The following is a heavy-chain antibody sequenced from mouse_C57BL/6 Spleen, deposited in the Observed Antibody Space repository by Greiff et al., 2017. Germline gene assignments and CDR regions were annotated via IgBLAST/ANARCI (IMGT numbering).Heavy chain of an antibody. J-gene: IGHJ3*01. CDR3: VIIGFDYYGSSYIAY. Sequence: EVKVVESGGGLVQPKGSLKLSCAASGFSFTTYAMNWVRQAPGQGLEWVARIRSKSNNYATYYADSVKDRFTISRDDSESMLYLQMNNLKTEDTSMYYCVIIGFDYYGSSYIAYWGQGTLVTVSA. V-gene: IGHV10-1*01. CDR1: GFSFTTYA. CDR2: IRSKSNNYAT. D-gene: IGHD1-1*01.